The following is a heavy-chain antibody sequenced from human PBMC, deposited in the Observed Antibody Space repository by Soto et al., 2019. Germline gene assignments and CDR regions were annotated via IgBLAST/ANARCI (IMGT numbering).Heavy chain of an antibody. V-gene: IGHV4-30-2*01. J-gene: IGHJ5*02. CDR3: ARLSYSYGYLRDWFDP. Sequence: SETLSLTCAVSGGSISSGGYSWSWIRQPPGKGLEWIGYIYHSGSTYYNPSLKSRVTISVDRSKNQFSLKLSSVTAADTAVYYCARLSYSYGYLRDWFDPWGQGTLVTVSS. D-gene: IGHD5-18*01. CDR1: GGSISSGGYS. CDR2: IYHSGST.